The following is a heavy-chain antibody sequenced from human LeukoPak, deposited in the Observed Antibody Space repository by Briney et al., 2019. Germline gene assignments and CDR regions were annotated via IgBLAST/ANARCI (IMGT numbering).Heavy chain of an antibody. CDR2: IKSDGTST. Sequence: PGGSLRLSCAASGFTFTTYWMHWVRQAPGKGLVWVSRIKSDGTSTSYADSVKGRFTISRDNAKNSLYLQMNSLRAEDTGVYYCARNRARFDYWGQGTLVTVSS. V-gene: IGHV3-74*01. CDR1: GFTFTTYW. CDR3: ARNRARFDY. J-gene: IGHJ4*02. D-gene: IGHD2/OR15-2a*01.